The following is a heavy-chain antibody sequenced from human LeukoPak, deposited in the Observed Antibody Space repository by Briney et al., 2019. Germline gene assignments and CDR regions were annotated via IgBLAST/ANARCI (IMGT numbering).Heavy chain of an antibody. CDR3: VKGSLGDS. Sequence: PGGSLRLSCGASGSTFSSHGMTWVRQAPGKGLDWVSGISSSGGSTYYADSVKGRSTVSRDNSKNTLYLQMNSLRAEDTAVYYCVKGSLGDSWGQGTLVTVSS. J-gene: IGHJ4*02. D-gene: IGHD3-16*01. V-gene: IGHV3-23*01. CDR1: GSTFSSHG. CDR2: ISSSGGST.